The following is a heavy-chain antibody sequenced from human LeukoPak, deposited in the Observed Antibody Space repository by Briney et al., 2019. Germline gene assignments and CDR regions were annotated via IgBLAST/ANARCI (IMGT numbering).Heavy chain of an antibody. V-gene: IGHV4-59*01. Sequence: LKRTAHIYCSGSTNYKHSLKSRVTISVDTSKNQFSLKLSSVTAADTAVYYCASDGLWGGSGYSFDPWGQGTLVTVSS. J-gene: IGHJ5*02. D-gene: IGHD3-22*01. CDR3: ASDGLWGGSGYSFDP. CDR2: IYCSGST.